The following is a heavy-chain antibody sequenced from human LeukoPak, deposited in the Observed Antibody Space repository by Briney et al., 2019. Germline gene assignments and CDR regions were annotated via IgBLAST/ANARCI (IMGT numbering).Heavy chain of an antibody. D-gene: IGHD1-26*01. CDR1: GFTFSSYA. V-gene: IGHV3-23*01. CDR3: AKLCREWELLTFLDY. Sequence: GGSLRLSCAASGFTFSSYAMSWVRQAPGKGLEWVSAISGSGGSTYYADSVKGRFTTSRDNSKNTLYLQMNSLRAEDTAVYYCAKLCREWELLTFLDYWGQGTLVTVSS. CDR2: ISGSGGST. J-gene: IGHJ4*02.